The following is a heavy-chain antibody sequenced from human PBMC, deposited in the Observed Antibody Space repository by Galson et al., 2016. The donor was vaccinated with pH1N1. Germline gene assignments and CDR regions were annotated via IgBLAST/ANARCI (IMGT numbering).Heavy chain of an antibody. CDR3: AREGRSDYGDYDGNYYGMDV. CDR2: ISRTGSTI. CDR1: GFTFSDYY. Sequence: SLRLSCAASGFTFSDYYMSWNRQAPGKGLEWVSYISRTGSTIYYADSVKGRFTVSRGNAKNSLYLQMNSLRAEDTAVYYCAREGRSDYGDYDGNYYGMDVWGQGTTVTVSS. V-gene: IGHV3-11*04. D-gene: IGHD4-17*01. J-gene: IGHJ6*02.